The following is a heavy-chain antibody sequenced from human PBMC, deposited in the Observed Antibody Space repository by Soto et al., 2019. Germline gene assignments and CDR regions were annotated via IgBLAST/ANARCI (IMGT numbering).Heavy chain of an antibody. CDR2: ISWNSGSI. Sequence: EVQLVESGGGLVQPGRSLRLSCAASGFTLDDYAMHWVRQAPGKGLEWVSGISWNSGSIGYADSVKGRFTISRDNAKNSLYLQMNSLRAEDTALYYCAKDSRVVVAAALDYWGQGTLVTVSS. V-gene: IGHV3-9*01. D-gene: IGHD2-15*01. CDR1: GFTLDDYA. CDR3: AKDSRVVVAAALDY. J-gene: IGHJ4*02.